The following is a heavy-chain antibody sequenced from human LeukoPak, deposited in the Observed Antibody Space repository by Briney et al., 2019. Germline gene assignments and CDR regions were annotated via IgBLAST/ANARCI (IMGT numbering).Heavy chain of an antibody. D-gene: IGHD1-1*01. CDR3: ATVGSRANWNDVASWFDP. Sequence: ASVKVSCKVSGYTLTELSMHWVRQAPGKGLEWMGGFDPEDGETIYAQKFQGRVTMTEDTSTDTAYMELSSLRSEDTAAYYCATVGSRANWNDVASWFDPWGQGTLVTVSS. CDR1: GYTLTELS. V-gene: IGHV1-24*01. CDR2: FDPEDGET. J-gene: IGHJ5*02.